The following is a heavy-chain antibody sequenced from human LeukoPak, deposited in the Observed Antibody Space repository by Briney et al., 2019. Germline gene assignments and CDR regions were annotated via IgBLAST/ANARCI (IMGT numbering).Heavy chain of an antibody. J-gene: IGHJ6*04. D-gene: IGHD3-10*02. CDR3: AELGITMIGGV. CDR2: ICKSGSLI. V-gene: IGHV3-48*03. Sequence: PGGSLRLFCGPSGFTLSSYEMNWVRQAPGKGLEWVPYICKSGSLIYYADSVKGRFTISRDNAKNSLYLQLNSLRGEDTAVYYCAELGITMIGGVWGKGNTVTISS. CDR1: GFTLSSYE.